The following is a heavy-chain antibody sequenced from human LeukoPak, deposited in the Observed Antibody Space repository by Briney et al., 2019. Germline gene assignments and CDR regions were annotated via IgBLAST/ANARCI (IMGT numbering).Heavy chain of an antibody. CDR1: GFTFSSYE. V-gene: IGHV3-48*03. Sequence: GGSLRLSCAASGFTFSSYEMNWVRQAPGKGLEWVSYISSSGSTIYYVDSVKGRFTISRDNAKNSLYLQMNSLRAEDTAVYYCATLGYCSSTSCYHFDYWGQGTLVTVSS. J-gene: IGHJ4*02. CDR2: ISSSGSTI. D-gene: IGHD2-2*01. CDR3: ATLGYCSSTSCYHFDY.